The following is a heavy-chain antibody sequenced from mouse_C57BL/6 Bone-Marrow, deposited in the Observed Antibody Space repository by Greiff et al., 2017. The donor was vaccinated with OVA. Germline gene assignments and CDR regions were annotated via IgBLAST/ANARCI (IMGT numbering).Heavy chain of an antibody. CDR1: GYTFTDYE. CDR3: TRGYSNYYAMDY. Sequence: VKLMESGAELVRPGASVTLSCKASGYTFTDYEMHCVKQTPVHGLEWIGAIDPETGGTASNQKFKGKAILTEDKSSSTAYMERRCLTSEDSAVYYCTRGYSNYYAMDYWGQGTSVTVSS. V-gene: IGHV1-15*01. J-gene: IGHJ4*01. D-gene: IGHD2-5*01. CDR2: IDPETGGT.